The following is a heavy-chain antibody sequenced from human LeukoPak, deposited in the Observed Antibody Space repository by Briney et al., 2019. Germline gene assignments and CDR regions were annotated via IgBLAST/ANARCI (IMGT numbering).Heavy chain of an antibody. D-gene: IGHD3-22*01. Sequence: SETLSLTCAVYGGSFSGYYWGWIRQPPGKGLEWIGSIYYSGSTYYNPSLKSRVTISVDTSKNQFSLKLSSVTAADTAVYYCARHAPYYYDSSGYYFPGNWFDPWGQGTLVTVSS. V-gene: IGHV4-39*01. J-gene: IGHJ5*02. CDR1: GGSFSGYY. CDR2: IYYSGST. CDR3: ARHAPYYYDSSGYYFPGNWFDP.